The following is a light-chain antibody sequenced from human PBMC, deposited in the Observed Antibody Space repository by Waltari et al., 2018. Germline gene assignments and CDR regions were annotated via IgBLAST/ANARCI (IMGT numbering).Light chain of an antibody. J-gene: IGLJ3*02. CDR2: DVS. CDR3: NSYTGSSSWV. V-gene: IGLV2-14*03. CDR1: SGDVGFYNY. Sequence: QSALTQPASLSGSPGQSITISCTGTSGDVGFYNYVSWYQQHPGKAPRLIIYDVSPRPSGVSNRFSGSKSGNTASLTISGLQAEDEADYYCNSYTGSSSWVFGGGTKLTVL.